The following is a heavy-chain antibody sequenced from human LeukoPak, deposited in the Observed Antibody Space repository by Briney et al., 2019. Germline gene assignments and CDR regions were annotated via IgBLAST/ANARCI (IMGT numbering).Heavy chain of an antibody. V-gene: IGHV3-33*01. CDR3: ARHASTHYFDS. Sequence: GGSLRLSCVASGFTFSNYGMHWVRQSPGKGLEWVAIIWFDGSGTYYADSVKGRVTFSRDNSKNTLYLQMNSLRAEDTAMYYCARHASTHYFDSWGQGTLVNVSS. J-gene: IGHJ4*02. CDR1: GFTFSNYG. D-gene: IGHD2/OR15-2a*01. CDR2: IWFDGSGT.